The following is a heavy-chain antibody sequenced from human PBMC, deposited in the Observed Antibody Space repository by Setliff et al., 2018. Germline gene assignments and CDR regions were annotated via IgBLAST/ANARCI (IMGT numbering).Heavy chain of an antibody. V-gene: IGHV3-21*01. CDR1: GFTFSSYS. Sequence: PGGSLRLSCAASGFTFSSYSMNWVRQAPGKGLGWVSSISSSSSYIYYADSVKGRFTISRDNSKNTLYLQMNSLRAEDTAVYYCAKGRAFCSSTSCYQYYYGMDVWGQGTTVTVSS. CDR3: AKGRAFCSSTSCYQYYYGMDV. J-gene: IGHJ6*02. CDR2: ISSSSSYI. D-gene: IGHD2-2*01.